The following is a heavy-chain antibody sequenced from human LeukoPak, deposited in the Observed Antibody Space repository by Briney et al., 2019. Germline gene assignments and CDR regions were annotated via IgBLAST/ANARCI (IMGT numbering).Heavy chain of an antibody. CDR2: INPRGGIT. J-gene: IGHJ4*02. CDR1: GYTFTNFY. V-gene: IGHV1-46*01. Sequence: ASVKVSCKASGYTFTNFYLHWVRQAPGQGLEWMGIINPRGGITNYAQKFQGRVTRTRDTSTSTVYMELSSLRSDDTAVYYCARDTIHGGVVATMLDYWGQGTLVSVSS. D-gene: IGHD5-12*01. CDR3: ARDTIHGGVVATMLDY.